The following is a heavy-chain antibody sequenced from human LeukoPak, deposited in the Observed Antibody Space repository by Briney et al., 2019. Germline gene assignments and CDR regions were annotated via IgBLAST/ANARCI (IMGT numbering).Heavy chain of an antibody. Sequence: NSSETLSLTCAVYGGSFSGYYWSWIRQPPGKGLEWIGEINHSGSTNYNPSLKSRVTISVDTSKNQFSLKLSSVTAADTAVYYCARVSGRVAVAGTMSYGMDVWGQGTTVTVSS. CDR2: INHSGST. CDR1: GGSFSGYY. V-gene: IGHV4-34*01. D-gene: IGHD6-19*01. CDR3: ARVSGRVAVAGTMSYGMDV. J-gene: IGHJ6*02.